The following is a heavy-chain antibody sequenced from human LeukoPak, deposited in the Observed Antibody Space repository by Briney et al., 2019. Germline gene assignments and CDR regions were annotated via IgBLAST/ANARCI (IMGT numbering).Heavy chain of an antibody. J-gene: IGHJ6*01. CDR3: RGWLSSYNMDV. Sequence: GGSLRLSCAASGFTVSNNEMSWVRQAPGKGLEWVSVTRTDGSADYADSVKGRFTVSRDNSKNTLYLQMSSLRVEDTAVYYCRGWLSSYNMDVWGRRTTVTVSS. D-gene: IGHD3-16*02. CDR1: GFTVSNNE. V-gene: IGHV3-53*01. CDR2: TRTDGSA.